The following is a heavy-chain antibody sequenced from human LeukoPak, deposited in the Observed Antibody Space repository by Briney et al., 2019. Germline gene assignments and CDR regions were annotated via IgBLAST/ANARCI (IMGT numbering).Heavy chain of an antibody. V-gene: IGHV3-9*03. CDR3: AKAYRSGGSCYLDY. Sequence: SGRSLRLSCAASGFTFDDYAMHWVRQAPGKGLEWVPGISWNSGSIGYADSVKGRFTISRDNAKNSLYLQMNSLRAEDMALYYCAKAYRSGGSCYLDYWGQGTLVTVSS. D-gene: IGHD2-15*01. J-gene: IGHJ4*02. CDR2: ISWNSGSI. CDR1: GFTFDDYA.